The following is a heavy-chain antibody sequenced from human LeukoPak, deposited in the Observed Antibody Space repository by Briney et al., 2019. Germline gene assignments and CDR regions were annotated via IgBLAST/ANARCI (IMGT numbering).Heavy chain of an antibody. CDR2: ISAYNGNT. CDR3: AREGWGIAAANSWFDP. V-gene: IGHV1-18*04. J-gene: IGHJ5*02. D-gene: IGHD6-13*01. Sequence: GASVTVSFKASGYTFTSYGISWVRQATGQGLEWMGWISAYNGNTNYAQKLQGRVTVTTDSSTSTAYMELRSLRSDDTAVYYCAREGWGIAAANSWFDPWGQGTLVTVSS. CDR1: GYTFTSYG.